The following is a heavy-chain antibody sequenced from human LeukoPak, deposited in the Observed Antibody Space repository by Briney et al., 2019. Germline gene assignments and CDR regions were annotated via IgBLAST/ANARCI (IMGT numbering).Heavy chain of an antibody. Sequence: PGGSLRLSCAASGFTFSSYSMNWVRQAPGKGLEWVSSISSSSSYIYYADSVKGRFTISRDNAKNSLYLQMNSLRAEDTAVYYCATLNPRVTMIADPDYWGQGTLVTVSS. CDR3: ATLNPRVTMIADPDY. J-gene: IGHJ4*02. CDR1: GFTFSSYS. V-gene: IGHV3-21*01. D-gene: IGHD3-22*01. CDR2: ISSSSSYI.